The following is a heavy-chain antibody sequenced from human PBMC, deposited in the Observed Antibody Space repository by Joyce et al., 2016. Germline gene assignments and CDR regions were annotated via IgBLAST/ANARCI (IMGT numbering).Heavy chain of an antibody. D-gene: IGHD4-17*01. CDR3: ASTVTVSYVFDF. J-gene: IGHJ4*02. V-gene: IGHV3-21*02. CDR2: ISSRSNHI. CDR1: GFSFNIYT. Sequence: EIQLLESGGGLAQPGGSLRLSCEASGFSFNIYTMNWVRQAPGKVLEWVSSISSRSNHIYYADSVKGRFTVSRDNAKNSLYLQMDSLRVEDTAIYYCASTVTVSYVFDFWGQGTLVAVSA.